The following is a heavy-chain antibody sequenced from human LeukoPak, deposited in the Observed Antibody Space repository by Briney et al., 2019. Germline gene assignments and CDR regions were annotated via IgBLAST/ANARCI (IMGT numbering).Heavy chain of an antibody. CDR2: INHSGST. Sequence: KTSETLSLTCAVYGGSFSGYYWSWIRQPPGKGLEWIGEINHSGSTNYNPSLKSRVTISVDKSKNQFSLELSSVTAADTAVYYCARGPSVAAHLDYWGQGTLVTVSS. J-gene: IGHJ4*02. CDR1: GGSFSGYY. V-gene: IGHV4-34*01. CDR3: ARGPSVAAHLDY. D-gene: IGHD5-12*01.